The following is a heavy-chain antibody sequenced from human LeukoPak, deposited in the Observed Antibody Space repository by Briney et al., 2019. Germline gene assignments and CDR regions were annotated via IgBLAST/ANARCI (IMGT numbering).Heavy chain of an antibody. V-gene: IGHV4-31*03. CDR1: GGSISSGGYY. J-gene: IGHJ3*02. CDR3: ARVRQLAYAFDI. CDR2: IYYSGST. Sequence: PSETLSLTCTVSGGSISSGGYYWSWIRQHPGKGLEWIGYIYYSGSTYYNPSLKSRVTISVDTSKNQFSLKLSSVTAADTAVYYCARVRQLAYAFDIWGQGTTVTVSS. D-gene: IGHD2-15*01.